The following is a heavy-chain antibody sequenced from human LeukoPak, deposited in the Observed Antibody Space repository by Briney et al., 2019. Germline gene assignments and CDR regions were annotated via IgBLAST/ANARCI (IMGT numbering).Heavy chain of an antibody. CDR2: IQQDGSEK. J-gene: IGHJ4*02. D-gene: IGHD5-18*01. V-gene: IGHV3-7*04. Sequence: GGSLRLSCAASGFTFSDYWMSWVRQAPGKGLEGVANIQQDGSEKYYVDSVKGRFTISRDNAKKSPFLQVSSLRGEDTAVYYCARDRGFSYGIDFWGQGTLVTVSS. CDR3: ARDRGFSYGIDF. CDR1: GFTFSDYW.